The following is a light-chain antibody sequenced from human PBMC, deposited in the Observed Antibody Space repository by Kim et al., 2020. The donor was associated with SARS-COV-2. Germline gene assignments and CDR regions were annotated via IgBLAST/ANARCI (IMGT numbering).Light chain of an antibody. CDR1: SSDVGGYNY. CDR3: SSYAGSNIPWV. CDR2: EVT. V-gene: IGLV2-8*01. Sequence: QSVTISCTGTSSDVGGYNYVSWNQQHPGKAPKLMIYEVTKRPSGVPDRFSGSKSGNTASLTVSGLQAEDEADYYCSSYAGSNIPWVFGGGTKVTVL. J-gene: IGLJ3*02.